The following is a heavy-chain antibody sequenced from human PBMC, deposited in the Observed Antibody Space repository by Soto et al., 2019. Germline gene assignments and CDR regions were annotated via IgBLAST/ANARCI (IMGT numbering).Heavy chain of an antibody. Sequence: LXLSCAASGFTFSIYAMHWVRQAPGKGLEWVAVISYDGSNKYYADSVKGRFTISRDNSKNTLYLQMNSLRAEDTAVYYCARSHYSSSLYYFDYWGQGTLVTVSS. V-gene: IGHV3-30-3*01. CDR3: ARSHYSSSLYYFDY. J-gene: IGHJ4*02. D-gene: IGHD6-13*01. CDR1: GFTFSIYA. CDR2: ISYDGSNK.